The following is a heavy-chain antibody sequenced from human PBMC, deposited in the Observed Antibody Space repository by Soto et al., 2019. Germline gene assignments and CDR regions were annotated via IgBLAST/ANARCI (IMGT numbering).Heavy chain of an antibody. J-gene: IGHJ4*02. CDR3: AKDQTRYPGTPIFDY. D-gene: IGHD1-26*01. CDR2: ISGSGGST. Sequence: GGSLRLSSAASGFTFSSYAMSWVRQAPGKGLEWVSAISGSGGSTYYADSVKGRFTISRGNSKNTLYLQMNSLRAEDTAVYYCAKDQTRYPGTPIFDYWGQGTLVTVSS. CDR1: GFTFSSYA. V-gene: IGHV3-23*01.